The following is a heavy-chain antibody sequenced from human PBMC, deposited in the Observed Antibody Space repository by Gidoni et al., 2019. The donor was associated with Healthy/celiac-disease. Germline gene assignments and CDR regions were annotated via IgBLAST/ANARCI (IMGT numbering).Heavy chain of an antibody. CDR1: GGSFSGYY. V-gene: IGHV4-34*01. Sequence: QVQLQQWGAGLLKPSETLSLTCAVYGGSFSGYYWSWIRQPPGKGLEWIGEINHSGSTNYNPSLKSRVTISVDTSKNQFSLKLSSVTAADTAVYYCARGGKRGPYSGYENWGQGTLVTVSS. J-gene: IGHJ4*02. D-gene: IGHD5-12*01. CDR2: INHSGST. CDR3: ARGGKRGPYSGYEN.